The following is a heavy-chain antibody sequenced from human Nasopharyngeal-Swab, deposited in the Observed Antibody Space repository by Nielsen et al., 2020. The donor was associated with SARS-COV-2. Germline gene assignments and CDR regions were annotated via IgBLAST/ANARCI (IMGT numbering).Heavy chain of an antibody. J-gene: IGHJ4*02. CDR3: ARSLYYYYDSSGYSL. CDR2: IKQDGSEK. V-gene: IGHV3-7*01. CDR1: GFTFSSYW. Sequence: GESLKISCAASGFTFSSYWMSRVRQAPGKGLEWVANIKQDGSEKYYVDSVKGRFTISRDNAKNSLYLQMNSLRAEDTAVYYCARSLYYYYDSSGYSLWGQGTLVTVSS. D-gene: IGHD3-22*01.